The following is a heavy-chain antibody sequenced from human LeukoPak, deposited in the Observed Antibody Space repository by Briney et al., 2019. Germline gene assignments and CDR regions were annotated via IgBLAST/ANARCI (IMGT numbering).Heavy chain of an antibody. Sequence: GGSLRLFCAASGFTFSSYAMHWVRQAPGKGLEYVSAISSNGGSTYYANSVKGRFTLSRDNSKNTLYLQMGSLRAEDMAVYYCASGVVPAAPPDYWGQGTLVTVSS. V-gene: IGHV3-64*01. CDR2: ISSNGGST. D-gene: IGHD2-2*01. J-gene: IGHJ4*02. CDR3: ASGVVPAAPPDY. CDR1: GFTFSSYA.